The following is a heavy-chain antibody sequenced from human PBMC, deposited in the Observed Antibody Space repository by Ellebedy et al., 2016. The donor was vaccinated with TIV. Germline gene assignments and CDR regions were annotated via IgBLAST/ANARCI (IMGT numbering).Heavy chain of an antibody. J-gene: IGHJ3*02. CDR2: ICSDGGST. Sequence: PGGSLRLSCAASGFTFSRYWMHWVRQAPGKGLVWVSRICSDGGSTSYADSVKGRLTISRDNAQNTLYLQMNSLRAEDTAVYYCASLPNLIWGQGTMVTVSS. V-gene: IGHV3-74*01. CDR3: ASLPNLI. CDR1: GFTFSRYW.